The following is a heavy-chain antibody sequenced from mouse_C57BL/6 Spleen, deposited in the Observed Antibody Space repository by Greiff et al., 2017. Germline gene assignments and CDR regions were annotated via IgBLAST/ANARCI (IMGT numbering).Heavy chain of an antibody. CDR1: GYTFTDYN. J-gene: IGHJ4*01. V-gene: IGHV1-22*01. CDR2: INPNNGGT. D-gene: IGHD1-1*01. CDR3: ARGDYGSPYYYAMDY. Sequence: EVKLMESGPELVKPGASVKMSCKASGYTFTDYNMHWVKQSHGKSLEWIGYINPNNGGTSYNQKFKGKATLTVNKSSSTAYMELRSLTSEDSAVYYCARGDYGSPYYYAMDYWGQGTSVTVSS.